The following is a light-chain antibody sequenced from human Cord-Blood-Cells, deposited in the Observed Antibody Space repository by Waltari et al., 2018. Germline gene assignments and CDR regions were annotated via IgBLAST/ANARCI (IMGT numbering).Light chain of an antibody. Sequence: QSALTQPASVSGSPGQSITISCTGTSSDVGGYNYVSWYQQHPGKAPKLVIYDVSKRPSGVSNRFSGSKPGNTASLTISGLQAEDEADYYCSSYTSSSTLYVFGTGTKVTVL. J-gene: IGLJ1*01. CDR2: DVS. CDR1: SSDVGGYNY. V-gene: IGLV2-14*01. CDR3: SSYTSSSTLYV.